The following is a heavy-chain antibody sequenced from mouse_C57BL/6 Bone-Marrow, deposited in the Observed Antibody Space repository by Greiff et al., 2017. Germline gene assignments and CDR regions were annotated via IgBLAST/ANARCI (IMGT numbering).Heavy chain of an antibody. Sequence: VQLQQSGAELVRPGASVKLSCKASGYTFTDYYINWVKQRPGQGLEWIARIYPGSGNTYYNEKFKGKATLTAEKSSSTAYMQLSSLTSEDSAVYFCARRRDSSGYDYAMDYWGQGTSVTVSS. D-gene: IGHD3-2*02. CDR2: IYPGSGNT. CDR3: ARRRDSSGYDYAMDY. V-gene: IGHV1-76*01. J-gene: IGHJ4*01. CDR1: GYTFTDYY.